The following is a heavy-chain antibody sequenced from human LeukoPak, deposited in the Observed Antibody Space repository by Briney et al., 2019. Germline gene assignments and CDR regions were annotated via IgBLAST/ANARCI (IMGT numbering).Heavy chain of an antibody. CDR2: ISGSGGST. Sequence: GGSLRLSCAASGFTFSSSAMSWVRQAPGKGLEWVSAISGSGGSTYYADSVKGRFTISRDNSKNTLYLQMNSLRAEDTAVYYCAKDFEGDSSGYYSAEYFQHWGQGTLVTVSS. CDR1: GFTFSSSA. CDR3: AKDFEGDSSGYYSAEYFQH. J-gene: IGHJ1*01. D-gene: IGHD3-22*01. V-gene: IGHV3-23*01.